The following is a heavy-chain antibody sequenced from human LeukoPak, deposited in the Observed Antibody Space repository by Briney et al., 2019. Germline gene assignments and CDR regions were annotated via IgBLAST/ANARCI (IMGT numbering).Heavy chain of an antibody. V-gene: IGHV3-30*02. CDR1: GFTFSNAN. CDR3: AKPSGSGVDY. CDR2: IRYDVSHE. Sequence: GGSLRLSCVASGFTFSNANKSWVRPAPGKGLEWVTFIRYDVSHEYYADSVKGRFTISRDNSKNTLYLQMNSVRSEDTALYYCAKPSGSGVDYWGQGTRVTVSS. J-gene: IGHJ4*01. D-gene: IGHD1-26*01.